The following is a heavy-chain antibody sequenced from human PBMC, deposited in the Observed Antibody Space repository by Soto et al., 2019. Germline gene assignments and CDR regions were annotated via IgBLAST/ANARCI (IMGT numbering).Heavy chain of an antibody. CDR3: AREVSGAMVRGGGFDP. J-gene: IGHJ5*02. CDR2: IYHTGTT. D-gene: IGHD3-10*01. V-gene: IGHV4-30-2*05. Sequence: PSETLSLTCTVSGGSINSGDYSWTWIRQPPGKGLEWIGYIYHTGTTYYNMSLKSRVTISVDTSKNQFSLKLSSVTAADTAVFFCAREVSGAMVRGGGFDPWGQGTLVTVS. CDR1: GGSINSGDYS.